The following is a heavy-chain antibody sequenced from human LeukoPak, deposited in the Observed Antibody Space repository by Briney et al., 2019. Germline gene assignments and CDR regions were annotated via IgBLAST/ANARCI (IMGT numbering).Heavy chain of an antibody. J-gene: IGHJ6*03. V-gene: IGHV1-46*01. D-gene: IGHD2-2*01. CDR1: GYTFSDNY. CDR2: INPNGGVT. CDR3: ARGRVVPAARPTYYMDV. Sequence: ASVKVSCKASGYTFSDNYIHWVRQAPGQGLEWMGIINPNGGVTTYAQKFQGRVTMTRDTSTSTIYMDLSSLKSEDTAVYYCARGRVVPAARPTYYMDVWGKGTTVTVSS.